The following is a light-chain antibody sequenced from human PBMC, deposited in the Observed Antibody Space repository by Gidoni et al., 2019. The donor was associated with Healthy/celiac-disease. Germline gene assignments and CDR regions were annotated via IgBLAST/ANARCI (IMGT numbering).Light chain of an antibody. CDR3: QQYKSYPRT. CDR2: DAS. V-gene: IGKV1-16*02. CDR1: QDISNY. J-gene: IGKJ1*01. Sequence: DSQFPQSPSSLSASVGDRVTLTSRASQDISNYLAWFQQKPGKAPKYLIYDASSLRSGVPSKFSGSGSGTDFTLTISSLQPEDFAIYYCQQYKSYPRTFGQGTKVEIK.